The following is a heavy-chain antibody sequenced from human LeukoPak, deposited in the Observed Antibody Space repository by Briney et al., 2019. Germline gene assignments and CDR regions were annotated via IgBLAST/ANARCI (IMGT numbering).Heavy chain of an antibody. CDR1: GFTFSSYA. Sequence: GGSLRLSCAASGFTFSSYAMRWVRQAPGKGLEWVGRIKSNADGGTPDYAAPARGRFTISRDDSKNTLYLQMNSLKTEDTAVYYCTTFYHEYSPYWGRGTLVTVSS. J-gene: IGHJ4*02. V-gene: IGHV3-15*01. D-gene: IGHD2/OR15-2a*01. CDR2: IKSNADGGTP. CDR3: TTFYHEYSPY.